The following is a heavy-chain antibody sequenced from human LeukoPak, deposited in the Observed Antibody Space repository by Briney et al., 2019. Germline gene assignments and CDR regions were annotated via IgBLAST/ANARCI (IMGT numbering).Heavy chain of an antibody. D-gene: IGHD6-19*01. CDR3: ANGRSIALAVMECFDH. Sequence: SETLSLTCAVYGVSFSGYYWSWIRQPPGKGLEWIGEINHSGSTKYNPSLKSRVTISVDRSQNQFSLKLSFVPGGDTAVYYCANGRSIALAVMECFDHWGQGTLVAVSS. CDR1: GVSFSGYY. J-gene: IGHJ5*02. CDR2: INHSGST. V-gene: IGHV4-34*01.